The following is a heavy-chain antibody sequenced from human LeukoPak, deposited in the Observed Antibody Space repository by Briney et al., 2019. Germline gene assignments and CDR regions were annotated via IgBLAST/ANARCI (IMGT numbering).Heavy chain of an antibody. CDR3: ARGVVPAAIDY. CDR2: IHYSGST. CDR1: GGSISSYY. Sequence: SETLSLTCTVSGGSISSYYWSWIRQPPGKGLEWIGYIHYSGSTNYNPSLKSRVTISVDTSKNQFSLKLSSVTAADTAVYYCARGVVPAAIDYWGQGTLVTVSS. J-gene: IGHJ4*02. V-gene: IGHV4-59*01. D-gene: IGHD2-2*02.